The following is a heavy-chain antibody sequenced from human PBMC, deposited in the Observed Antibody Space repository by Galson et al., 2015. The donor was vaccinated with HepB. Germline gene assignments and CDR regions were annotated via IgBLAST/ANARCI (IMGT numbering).Heavy chain of an antibody. CDR3: ARVYRWEWELPVGAFDI. V-gene: IGHV3-53*04. CDR2: IYSGGST. D-gene: IGHD1-26*01. J-gene: IGHJ3*02. CDR1: GFTVSSNY. Sequence: SLRLSCAASGFTVSSNYMSWVRQAPGKGLEWVSVIYSGGSTYYADSVKGRFTISRHNSKNTLYLQMNSLRAEDTAVYYCARVYRWEWELPVGAFDIWGQGTMVTVSS.